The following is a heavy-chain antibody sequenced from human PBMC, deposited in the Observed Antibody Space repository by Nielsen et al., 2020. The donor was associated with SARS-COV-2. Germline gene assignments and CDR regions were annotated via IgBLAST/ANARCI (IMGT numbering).Heavy chain of an antibody. V-gene: IGHV3-23*01. CDR3: AKVVTTVTTRYFDL. Sequence: WIRQPPGKGLEWVSAISGSGGSTYYADSVKGRFTISRDNSKNTLYLQMNSLRAEDTAVYYCAKVVTTVTTRYFDLWGRGTLVTVSS. CDR2: ISGSGGST. D-gene: IGHD4-17*01. J-gene: IGHJ2*01.